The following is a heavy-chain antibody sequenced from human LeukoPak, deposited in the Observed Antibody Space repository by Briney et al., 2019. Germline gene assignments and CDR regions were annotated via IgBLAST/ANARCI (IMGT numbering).Heavy chain of an antibody. J-gene: IGHJ5*01. Sequence: GGPLRLSCAASGFTFNSNWMHWVRQAPGKGLVWVARINSDGTTTTYADSVKGRFTISRDNSKNTVHLQMNSLRAEDTALYYCAKGYNSGWFESWGQGALVTVSS. CDR2: INSDGTTT. D-gene: IGHD6-19*01. V-gene: IGHV3-74*01. CDR3: AKGYNSGWFES. CDR1: GFTFNSNW.